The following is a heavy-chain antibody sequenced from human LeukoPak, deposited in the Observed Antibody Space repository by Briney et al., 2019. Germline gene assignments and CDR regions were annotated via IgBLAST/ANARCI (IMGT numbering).Heavy chain of an antibody. Sequence: PGGSLRLSCAASGFTFSSYAMHWVRQAPGKGLEWVAVISYDGSNKYYADSVKGRFTISRDNSKNTLYLQMNSLRAEDTAVYYCARGGSRGSYSLSDYWGQGTLVTVSS. CDR2: ISYDGSNK. CDR1: GFTFSSYA. J-gene: IGHJ4*02. V-gene: IGHV3-30-3*01. CDR3: ARGGSRGSYSLSDY. D-gene: IGHD1-26*01.